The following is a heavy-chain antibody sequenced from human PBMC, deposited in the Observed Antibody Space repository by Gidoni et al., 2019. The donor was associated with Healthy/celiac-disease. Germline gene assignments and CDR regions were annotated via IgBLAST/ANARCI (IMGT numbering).Heavy chain of an antibody. V-gene: IGHV3-23*01. CDR2: ISGSGGST. J-gene: IGHJ4*02. CDR3: AKGRGYQLLIDY. Sequence: EVQLLESGGGLVQPGGSLRLSCAASGFPFSSYAMSWVRQAPGKGLEWVSAISGSGGSTYYADSVKGRFTISRDNSKNTLYLQMNSLRAEDTAVYYCAKGRGYQLLIDYWGQGTLVTVSS. D-gene: IGHD2-2*01. CDR1: GFPFSSYA.